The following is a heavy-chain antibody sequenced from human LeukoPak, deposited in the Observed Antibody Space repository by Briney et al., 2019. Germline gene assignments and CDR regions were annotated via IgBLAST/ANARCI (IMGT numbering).Heavy chain of an antibody. Sequence: GASVKVSCKASGYTFTGYYMHWVRQAPGQGLEWMGGIIPIFGTANYAQKFQGRVTITADESTSTAYMELSSLRSEDTAVYYCARMTTIEKHTDPWGQGTLVTVSS. J-gene: IGHJ5*02. CDR3: ARMTTIEKHTDP. D-gene: IGHD4-17*01. CDR1: GYTFTGYY. CDR2: IIPIFGTA. V-gene: IGHV1-69*13.